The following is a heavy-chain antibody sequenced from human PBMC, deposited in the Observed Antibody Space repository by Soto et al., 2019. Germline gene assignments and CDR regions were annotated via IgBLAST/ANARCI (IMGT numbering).Heavy chain of an antibody. CDR2: IYYSGST. J-gene: IGHJ5*02. CDR3: ARNLGYCSGGSCYSGVRWFDP. Sequence: QVQLQESGPGLVKPSETLSLTCTVSGGSVSSGSYYWSWIRQPPGKGLEWIGYIYYSGSTNYNPSLKSRVTISVDTSKIQFSLKLSSVTAADTAVYYCARNLGYCSGGSCYSGVRWFDPWGQGTLVTVSS. CDR1: GGSVSSGSYY. D-gene: IGHD2-15*01. V-gene: IGHV4-61*01.